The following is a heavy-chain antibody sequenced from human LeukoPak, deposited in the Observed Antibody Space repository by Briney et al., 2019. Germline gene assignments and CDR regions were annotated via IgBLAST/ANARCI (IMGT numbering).Heavy chain of an antibody. J-gene: IGHJ4*02. Sequence: ASVKVSCKASGYTFTVYYMHWVRQAPGQGLEWMGWINPNSGGTNYAQKFQGRVTMTRDTSISTAYMELSRLRSDDTAVYYCARLPYDSSGYSDYWGQGTLVTVPS. CDR1: GYTFTVYY. D-gene: IGHD3-22*01. V-gene: IGHV1-2*02. CDR3: ARLPYDSSGYSDY. CDR2: INPNSGGT.